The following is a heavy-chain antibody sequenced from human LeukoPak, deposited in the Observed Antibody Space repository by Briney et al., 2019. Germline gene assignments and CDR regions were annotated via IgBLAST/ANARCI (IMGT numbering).Heavy chain of an antibody. J-gene: IGHJ6*02. CDR1: GFTFSSYA. Sequence: GGSLRLSCAASGFTFSSYAMSWVRQAPGKGLEWVSAISGSGGSTYYADTVKGRFTISRDNSKNTLYLQMNSLRAEDTAVYYCAKGYSYYYYGMDVWGQGTTVTVSS. CDR3: AKGYSYYYYGMDV. CDR2: ISGSGGST. V-gene: IGHV3-23*01. D-gene: IGHD2-15*01.